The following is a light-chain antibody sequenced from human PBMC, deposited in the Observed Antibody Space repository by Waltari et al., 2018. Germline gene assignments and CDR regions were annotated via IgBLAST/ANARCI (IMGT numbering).Light chain of an antibody. CDR1: QRINTW. CDR2: DVS. CDR3: QQYYRYYT. V-gene: IGKV1-5*01. Sequence: IQMTQSPSALSASVGDRVTITCRASQRINTWMAWYQQRPGKAPKVLSYDVSTLESGVPSRFSGSGSGKEFTLAINNLQPEDFATYYCQQYYRYYTFGQGTKLEIK. J-gene: IGKJ2*01.